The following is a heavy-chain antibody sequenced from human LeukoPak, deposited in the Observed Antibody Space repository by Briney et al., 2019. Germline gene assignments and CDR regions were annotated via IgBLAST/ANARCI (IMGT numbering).Heavy chain of an antibody. J-gene: IGHJ4*02. CDR1: GFTFGGYA. V-gene: IGHV3-49*04. Sequence: GGSLRLSCTAWGFTFGGYAMSWVRQAPGKRREWVGFIRSNAYGGTTEYAASVKGRFTVSRDDSKSIVYLQMDSLKTEDTAVYYCTRGGGTAYWGQGSLVIVSS. D-gene: IGHD2-21*02. CDR2: IRSNAYGGTT. CDR3: TRGGGTAY.